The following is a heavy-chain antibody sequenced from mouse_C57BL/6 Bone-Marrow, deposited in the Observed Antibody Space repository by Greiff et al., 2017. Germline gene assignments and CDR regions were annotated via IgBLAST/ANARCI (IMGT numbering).Heavy chain of an antibody. Sequence: QVQLQQPGAELVMPGASVKLSCKASGYTFTSYWMHWVKQRPGQGLEWIGEIDPSDSDTNYNQKFKGKSTLTVDKSSSTAYMQLSSLTSEDSAVYYCAREDDGYHWYFDVWGTGTTVTVSS. J-gene: IGHJ1*03. D-gene: IGHD2-3*01. CDR3: AREDDGYHWYFDV. V-gene: IGHV1-69*01. CDR2: IDPSDSDT. CDR1: GYTFTSYW.